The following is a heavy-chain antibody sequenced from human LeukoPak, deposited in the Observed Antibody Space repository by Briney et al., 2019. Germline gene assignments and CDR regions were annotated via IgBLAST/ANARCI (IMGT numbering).Heavy chain of an antibody. CDR2: IYPGDSDT. D-gene: IGHD5-12*01. J-gene: IGHJ4*02. CDR3: ARRWLRYGSDFDY. V-gene: IGHV5-51*01. Sequence: GESLKISCKGSGYSFTSYWIGRVRQMPGKGLEWMGIIYPGDSDTRYSPSFQGQVTISADKSISTAYLQWSSLKASDTAMCYCARRWLRYGSDFDYWGQGTLVTVSS. CDR1: GYSFTSYW.